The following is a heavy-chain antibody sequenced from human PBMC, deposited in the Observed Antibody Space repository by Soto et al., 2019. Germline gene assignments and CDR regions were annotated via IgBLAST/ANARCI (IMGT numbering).Heavy chain of an antibody. J-gene: IGHJ6*02. CDR3: AAGSGYGYYYGMDV. Sequence: GASVKVSCKASGFTFTSSAVQWVRQARGQRLEWIGWIVVGSGNTNYAQKFQERVTITRDMSTSTAYMELSSLRSEDTAVYYCAAGSGYGYYYGMDVWGQGTKVTVSS. CDR2: IVVGSGNT. D-gene: IGHD5-12*01. V-gene: IGHV1-58*01. CDR1: GFTFTSSA.